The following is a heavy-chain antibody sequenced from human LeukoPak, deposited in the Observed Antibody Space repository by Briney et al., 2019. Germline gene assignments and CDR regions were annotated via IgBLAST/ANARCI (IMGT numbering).Heavy chain of an antibody. D-gene: IGHD3-22*01. CDR3: AKDGGYYYGSQYFQH. V-gene: IGHV3-30*02. J-gene: IGHJ1*01. CDR2: IRYDGSNK. Sequence: GGSLRLSCAASGFTFSSYGMHWVRQAPGKGLEWVAFIRYDGSNKYYADSVKGRFTISRDNSKNTLYLQMNSLRAEDTAVYYCAKDGGYYYGSQYFQHWGQGTLVTVSS. CDR1: GFTFSSYG.